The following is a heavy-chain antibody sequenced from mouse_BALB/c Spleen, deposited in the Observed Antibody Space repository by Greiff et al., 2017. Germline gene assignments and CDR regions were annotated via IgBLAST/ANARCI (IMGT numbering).Heavy chain of an antibody. J-gene: IGHJ3*01. V-gene: IGHV1-54*01. CDR3: ARSKYGNLFAY. CDR2: INPGSGGT. Sequence: VQLVESGAELVRPGTSVKVSCKASGYAFTNYLIEWVKQRPGQGLEWIGVINPGSGGTNYNEKFKGKATLTADKSSSTAYMQLSSLTSDDSAVYFCARSKYGNLFAYWGQGTLVTVSA. CDR1: GYAFTNYL. D-gene: IGHD2-10*02.